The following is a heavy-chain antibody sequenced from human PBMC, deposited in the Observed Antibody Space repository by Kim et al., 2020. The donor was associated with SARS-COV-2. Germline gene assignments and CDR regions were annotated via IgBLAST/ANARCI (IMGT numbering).Heavy chain of an antibody. V-gene: IGHV4-31*03. Sequence: SETLSLTCTVSGASISSGAYYWSWIRQHPGKGLEWIGNIFYYTGITDYNPSLKSRVIISVETSKNQFSLRLNSVTAADTAVYYCARSSPVVAPIPHYWGQGTPVTVSS. D-gene: IGHD2-21*02. CDR3: ARSSPVVAPIPHY. CDR1: GASISSGAYY. CDR2: IFYYTGIT. J-gene: IGHJ4*02.